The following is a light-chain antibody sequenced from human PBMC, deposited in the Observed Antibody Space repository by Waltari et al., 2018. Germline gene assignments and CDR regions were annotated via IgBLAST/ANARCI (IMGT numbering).Light chain of an antibody. V-gene: IGLV2-23*01. CDR1: STDVGTDNL. CDR2: EAS. J-gene: IGLJ1*01. Sequence: QSALTQPASVSGSPGQSITTSCPGVSTDVGTDNLVPWYQQYPGKAPKLMIYEASKRPSGVSNRFSGSKSGNTASLTISGLQAEDEADYFCCSYVGSSTSYVFGIGTKVTVL. CDR3: CSYVGSSTSYV.